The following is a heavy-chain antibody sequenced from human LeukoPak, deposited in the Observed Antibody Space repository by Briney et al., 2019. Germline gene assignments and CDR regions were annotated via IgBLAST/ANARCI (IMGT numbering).Heavy chain of an antibody. CDR2: ISGSGSST. CDR3: AKDQHGYDKPIDY. J-gene: IGHJ4*02. V-gene: IGHV3-23*01. D-gene: IGHD5-12*01. Sequence: GGSLRPSCAASGFTFNIYAMNWVRQASGKGLEWVSTISGSGSSTYYADSVKGRFTISRDNSKNTLYLQMNSLRAEDTAVYFCAKDQHGYDKPIDYWGQGTKVSVCS. CDR1: GFTFNIYA.